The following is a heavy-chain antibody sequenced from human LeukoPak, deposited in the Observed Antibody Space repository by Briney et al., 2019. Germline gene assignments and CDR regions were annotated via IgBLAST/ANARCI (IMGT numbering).Heavy chain of an antibody. J-gene: IGHJ3*02. V-gene: IGHV1-46*01. CDR1: GYTFTSYY. CDR3: ARRYCTNGVCYHDRGAFDI. CDR2: INPSGGST. D-gene: IGHD2-8*01. Sequence: ASVKVSCKASGYTFTSYYMHWVRQAPGQGLEWMGIINPSGGSTSYAQKFQGRVTMTRDTSTSTVYMELSSLRSEDTAVYYCARRYCTNGVCYHDRGAFDIWGQGTMVIVSS.